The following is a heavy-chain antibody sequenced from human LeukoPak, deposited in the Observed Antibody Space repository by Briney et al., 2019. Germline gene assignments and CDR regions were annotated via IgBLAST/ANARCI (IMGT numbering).Heavy chain of an antibody. J-gene: IGHJ4*02. Sequence: RGSLRLSCAASGFTFSSYEMNWVRQAPGKGLEWVSYISESGGTIYYADSVKGRFTISRDNAKNSLFLQMSSLRAEDTAVYYCARDSGVGGTGNEFDYWGQGTLVSVSS. D-gene: IGHD6-13*01. V-gene: IGHV3-48*03. CDR2: ISESGGTI. CDR3: ARDSGVGGTGNEFDY. CDR1: GFTFSSYE.